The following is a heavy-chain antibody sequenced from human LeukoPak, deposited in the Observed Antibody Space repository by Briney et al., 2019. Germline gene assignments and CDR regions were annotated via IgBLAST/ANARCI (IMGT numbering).Heavy chain of an antibody. V-gene: IGHV5-51*01. D-gene: IGHD3/OR15-3a*01. CDR3: ALHVDLYDAFDI. J-gene: IGHJ3*02. CDR2: IYPGDSDT. CDR1: GYSFTSYW. Sequence: GESLKISCKGSGYSFTSYWNGWGRQMPGKGLEGMGIIYPGDSDTRYSPSFQGQVTISADKSISTAYLQWSSLKASDTAMYYCALHVDLYDAFDIWGQGTMVTVSS.